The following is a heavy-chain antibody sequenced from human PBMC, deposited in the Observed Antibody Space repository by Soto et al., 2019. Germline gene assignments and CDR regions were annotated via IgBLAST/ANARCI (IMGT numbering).Heavy chain of an antibody. J-gene: IGHJ6*02. CDR3: ARGGYYDSSGSRNYHYYGMDA. V-gene: IGHV1-18*01. CDR2: ISTYDDNT. D-gene: IGHD3-22*01. Sequence: QVQLVQSGSEVKKPGASVKVSCKASGYSFNSYGISWVRQAPGQGPEWLGCISTYDDNTKYAQSLQGRVTMTTDTSKTTAYMELRSLRSDDTAVYYCARGGYYDSSGSRNYHYYGMDAWGQGTTVTVS. CDR1: GYSFNSYG.